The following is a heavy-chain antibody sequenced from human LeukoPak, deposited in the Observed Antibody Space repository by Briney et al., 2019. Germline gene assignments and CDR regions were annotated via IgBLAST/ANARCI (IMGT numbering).Heavy chain of an antibody. CDR2: INWNGGST. J-gene: IGHJ4*02. CDR1: GFTFDDYG. CDR3: ARQGIYGMVVDEGGWYFDY. D-gene: IGHD1-26*01. Sequence: PGGSLRLSCAASGFTFDDYGMSWVRHAPGKGLEWVSGINWNGGSTGYADSVKGRFTISRDNAKNSLYLQMNSLRAEDTALYHCARQGIYGMVVDEGGWYFDYWGQGTLVTVSS. V-gene: IGHV3-20*01.